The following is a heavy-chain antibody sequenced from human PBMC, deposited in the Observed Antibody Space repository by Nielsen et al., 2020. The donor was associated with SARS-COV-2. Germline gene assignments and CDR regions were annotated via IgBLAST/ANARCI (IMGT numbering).Heavy chain of an antibody. CDR2: IYYLGTT. V-gene: IGHV4-4*02. D-gene: IGHD2-2*01. CDR3: ARVRVPAAYGAIDI. Sequence: SETLSLTCAVSGGSISISNWWSWVRPPPGKGLEWIGEIYYLGTTNYNPSLEGRVTISRDNAKNQFSLHLTSVTAADTAVYYCARVRVPAAYGAIDIWGQGTMVSVSS. J-gene: IGHJ3*02. CDR1: GGSISISNW.